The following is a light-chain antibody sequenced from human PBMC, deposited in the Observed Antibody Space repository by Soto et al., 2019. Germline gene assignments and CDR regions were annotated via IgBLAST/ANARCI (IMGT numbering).Light chain of an antibody. J-gene: IGKJ5*01. Sequence: SPGTLSLSPGERATLSCRASQSVSNSFLAWYQQKPGQAPRLLIYGASNRATGVPDRFSGSGSGTDFTLTISRLEPEDFAVYYCQQYGSSPPITFGQGTRLEIK. V-gene: IGKV3-20*01. CDR2: GAS. CDR3: QQYGSSPPIT. CDR1: QSVSNSF.